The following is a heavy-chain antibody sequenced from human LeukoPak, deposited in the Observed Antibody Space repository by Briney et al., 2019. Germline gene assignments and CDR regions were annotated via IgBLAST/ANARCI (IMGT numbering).Heavy chain of an antibody. CDR1: GYTFTGYH. V-gene: IGHV1-2*02. CDR2: INPNSGGT. CDR3: ARGSTPIVVVTAIVYFDY. Sequence: ASVKVSCKASGYTFTGYHMHWVRQAPGQGLEWMGWINPNSGGTNYAQKFQGRVTMTRDTSISTAYMELSRLRSDDTAVYYCARGSTPIVVVTAIVYFDYWGQGTLVTVSS. D-gene: IGHD2-21*02. J-gene: IGHJ4*02.